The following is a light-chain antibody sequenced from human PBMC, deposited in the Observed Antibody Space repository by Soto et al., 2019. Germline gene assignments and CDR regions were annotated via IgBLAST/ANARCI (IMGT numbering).Light chain of an antibody. CDR3: AVWVSSSDPRGGGYV. CDR2: YDS. CDR1: NIGSKS. V-gene: IGLV3-21*04. J-gene: IGLJ1*01. Sequence: SYELTQPPSVSVAPGKTARITCGGNNIGSKSVHWYQQKPGQAPVLVIYYDSDRPSGIPERFSGSNTWNTATLTISRVEAGDEGNYYCAVWVSSSDPRGGGYVFGTGTSSPS.